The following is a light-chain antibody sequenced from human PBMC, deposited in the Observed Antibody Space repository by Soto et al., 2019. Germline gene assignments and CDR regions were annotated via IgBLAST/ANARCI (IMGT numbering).Light chain of an antibody. V-gene: IGLV1-40*01. J-gene: IGLJ1*01. Sequence: QSVLTQPPSVSGAPGQRVTISCTGSSSNIGAGYDVHWYQQLPGTAPKLLIYGNSNRPSGVPDRFSGSKSGTSASLAITGXXXXXXXXYYCQSYDSSLSGHYVFGTGTKLTVL. CDR3: QSYDSSLSGHYV. CDR1: SSNIGAGYD. CDR2: GNS.